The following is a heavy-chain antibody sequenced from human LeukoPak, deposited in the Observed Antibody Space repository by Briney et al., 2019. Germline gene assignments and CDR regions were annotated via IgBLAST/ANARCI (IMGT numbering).Heavy chain of an antibody. Sequence: GGSLRLSCAASGFTFSSYNMNWVRQAPGKGLEWVSSISSSSTYIYYTDSVRGRFTISRDNSKNTLYLQMNSLRAEDTAVYYCAKSIGETPWEPGYWGQGTLVTVSS. J-gene: IGHJ4*02. CDR3: AKSIGETPWEPGY. CDR2: ISSSSTYI. V-gene: IGHV3-21*01. D-gene: IGHD3-10*01. CDR1: GFTFSSYN.